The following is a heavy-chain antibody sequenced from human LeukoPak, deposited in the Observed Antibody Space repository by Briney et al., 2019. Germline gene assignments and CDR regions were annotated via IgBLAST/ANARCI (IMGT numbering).Heavy chain of an antibody. Sequence: VASVKVSCKASGYTFTGYYMHWLRQAPGQGLEGMGWINPNSGGTNYAQKFQGRVTMTRDTSISTAYMELSRLRSDDTAVYYCARFGSGSYSFDYWGQGTLVTVSS. CDR3: ARFGSGSYSFDY. CDR2: INPNSGGT. D-gene: IGHD3-10*01. J-gene: IGHJ4*02. V-gene: IGHV1-2*02. CDR1: GYTFTGYY.